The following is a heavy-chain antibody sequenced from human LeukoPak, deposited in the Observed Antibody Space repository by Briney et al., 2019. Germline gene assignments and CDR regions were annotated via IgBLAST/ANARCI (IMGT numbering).Heavy chain of an antibody. CDR2: INPSGGST. Sequence: GASVKVSCKPSGYTFTSYYMHWVRQAPGQGLEWLGIINPSGGSTGYAQKFQGRVTMTRDTSTSTVYMELSSLRSEDTAVYYCARDPYCRSTSCPAYFDYWGQGTLVTVSS. D-gene: IGHD2-2*01. CDR3: ARDPYCRSTSCPAYFDY. CDR1: GYTFTSYY. J-gene: IGHJ4*02. V-gene: IGHV1-46*01.